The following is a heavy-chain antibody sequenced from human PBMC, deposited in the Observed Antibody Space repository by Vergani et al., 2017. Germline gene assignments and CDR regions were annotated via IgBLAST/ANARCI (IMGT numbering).Heavy chain of an antibody. V-gene: IGHV4-30-2*01. J-gene: IGHJ4*02. CDR2: IYHSGST. Sequence: QLQLQESGSGLVKPSQTLSLTCAVSCGSISSGGYSWSWIRQPPGKGLEWIGYIYHSGSTYYNPSLKSRVTISVDRSKNQFSLKLSSVTAADTAVYYCARLTMIVVALDYWGQGTLVTVSS. D-gene: IGHD3-22*01. CDR1: CGSISSGGYS. CDR3: ARLTMIVVALDY.